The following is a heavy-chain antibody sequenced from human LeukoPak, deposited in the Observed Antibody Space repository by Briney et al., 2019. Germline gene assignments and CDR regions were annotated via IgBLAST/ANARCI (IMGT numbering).Heavy chain of an antibody. V-gene: IGHV4-34*01. CDR1: GGSFSGYY. CDR2: INHSGST. D-gene: IGHD6-19*01. Sequence: PSETLSLTCAVYGGSFSGYYWSWIRQPPGKGLEWIGEINHSGSTNYNPSLKSRVTISVDTSKNQFSLKLSSVTAADTAVYYCARWVAVAAYFDYWGQGTLVTVSS. J-gene: IGHJ4*02. CDR3: ARWVAVAAYFDY.